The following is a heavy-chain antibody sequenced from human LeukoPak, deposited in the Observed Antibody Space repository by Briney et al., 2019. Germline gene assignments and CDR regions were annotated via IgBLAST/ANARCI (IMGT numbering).Heavy chain of an antibody. Sequence: ASVKVSCKASGYTFTGYYMHWVRQAPGQGLEWMGWIKPNNVGTNYAQKFQGRVTMTRDTSISTAYIELSSLRSGGTAVYYCARARGEIGVVPAAIWFDPWGQGTLVTVSS. CDR3: ARARGEIGVVPAAIWFDP. CDR2: IKPNNVGT. J-gene: IGHJ5*02. CDR1: GYTFTGYY. V-gene: IGHV1-2*02. D-gene: IGHD2-2*01.